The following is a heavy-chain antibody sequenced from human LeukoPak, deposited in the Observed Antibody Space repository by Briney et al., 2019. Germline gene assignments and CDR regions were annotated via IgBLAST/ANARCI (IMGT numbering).Heavy chain of an antibody. Sequence: PSGTLSLTCAVYGGAFSGYAWSWVRQPPGNGLEWIGDIYYSLNTYHRQSLTRRVTISVHTYKHQFSLTLSSVTAADTAVYYCARDGGVAPHNWFDPWGQGTLVTVCS. V-gene: IGHV4-34*01. CDR1: GGAFSGYA. CDR3: ARDGGVAPHNWFDP. CDR2: IYYSLNT. J-gene: IGHJ5*02. D-gene: IGHD2-8*02.